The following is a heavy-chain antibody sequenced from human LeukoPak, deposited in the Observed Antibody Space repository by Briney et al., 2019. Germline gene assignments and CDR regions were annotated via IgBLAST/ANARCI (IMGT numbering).Heavy chain of an antibody. V-gene: IGHV3-23*01. CDR1: GVTFSSYA. J-gene: IGHJ4*02. CDR2: ISGSGGST. Sequence: GGSLRLSCAASGVTFSSYAMSWVRQAPGKGQEWDSAISGSGGSTYYADSVKGRFTISRDNAKNTLYLQMNSLRAEDTAVYYCASIVGATGGIGFDYWGQGTLVTVSS. D-gene: IGHD1-26*01. CDR3: ASIVGATGGIGFDY.